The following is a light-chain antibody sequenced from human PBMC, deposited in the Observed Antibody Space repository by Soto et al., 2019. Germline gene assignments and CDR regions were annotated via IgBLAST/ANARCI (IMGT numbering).Light chain of an antibody. CDR3: QQSYSSPYS. CDR1: QSIASF. CDR2: ASF. Sequence: DTQMTQSPSSLSVSVGDRVTITCRASQSIASFLHWYQQKPGEAPKLLIYASFNLQSGVPSRFSGSGSGTDFTLTISSLQPEDFGTYYCQQSYSSPYSFGQGTKVEIK. J-gene: IGKJ2*01. V-gene: IGKV1-39*01.